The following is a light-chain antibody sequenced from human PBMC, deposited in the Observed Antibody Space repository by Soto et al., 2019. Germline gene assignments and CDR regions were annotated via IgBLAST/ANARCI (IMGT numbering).Light chain of an antibody. V-gene: IGKV2-28*01. Sequence: TVMTQSPLSLPVTPGEPASISCRSSQSLLHSNGYNYLDWYLQKPGQSPQLLIYLGSYRASGVPDRFSGSGSGTDFTLKISRVEAEDVGVYYCMQALQTRTFGQGTKVDIK. CDR2: LGS. J-gene: IGKJ1*01. CDR1: QSLLHSNGYNY. CDR3: MQALQTRT.